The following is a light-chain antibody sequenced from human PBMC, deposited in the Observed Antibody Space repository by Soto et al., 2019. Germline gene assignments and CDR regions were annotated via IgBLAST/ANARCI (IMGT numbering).Light chain of an antibody. J-gene: IGLJ1*01. CDR2: DTT. CDR1: TGAVTSAHY. V-gene: IGLV7-46*01. CDR3: LLSYSDEKV. Sequence: QAVVTQEPSLTVSPGGTVTLTCGSSTGAVTSAHYPYWFQQKPGQAPRTLIYDTTNKHSWTPARFSGSLLGGKAALTLSGAQPEDEAEYYCLLSYSDEKVFGTGTKGTVL.